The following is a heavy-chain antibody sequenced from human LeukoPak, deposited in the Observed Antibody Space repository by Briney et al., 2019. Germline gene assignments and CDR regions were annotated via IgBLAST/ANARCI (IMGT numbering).Heavy chain of an antibody. V-gene: IGHV3-21*01. Sequence: GGSLRLSCAASGFTFSSYSMNWVRQAPGKGLEWLSSISSNSSYIYYADSVKGRFTISRDNAKNSLYLQMNSLRAEDTAVYYCARDLPAIYSGYELGYWGQGTLVTVSS. CDR2: ISSNSSYI. CDR1: GFTFSSYS. CDR3: ARDLPAIYSGYELGY. J-gene: IGHJ4*02. D-gene: IGHD5-12*01.